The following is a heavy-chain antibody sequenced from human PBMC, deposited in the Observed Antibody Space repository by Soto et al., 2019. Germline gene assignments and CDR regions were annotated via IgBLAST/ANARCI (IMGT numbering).Heavy chain of an antibody. CDR1: GFSVGSNY. CDR2: IYSNGDT. Sequence: EVQLVETGGGLIQPGGSLRLSCAASGFSVGSNYMTWVRQSPGKGLEWVSLIYSNGDTDYADSVKGRFSISRDNVKNTLYLQMNNLRAEDTAVYHCARTSDSSPVPEADGVWGRGTLVTVSS. D-gene: IGHD2-8*01. CDR3: ARTSDSSPVPEADGV. J-gene: IGHJ4*02. V-gene: IGHV3-53*02.